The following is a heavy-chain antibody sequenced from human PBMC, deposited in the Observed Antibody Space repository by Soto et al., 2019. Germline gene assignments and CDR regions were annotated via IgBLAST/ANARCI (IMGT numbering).Heavy chain of an antibody. D-gene: IGHD2-15*01. J-gene: IGHJ5*02. V-gene: IGHV4-39*01. CDR1: GGSISSSSYY. CDR3: ARREGYCSGGSCYRWFDP. Sequence: QLQLQESGPGLVKPSETLSLTCTVSGGSISSSSYYWGWIRQPPGKGLEWIGSIYYSGSTYYNPSLKSRVTISVDTSKNQFSLKLSSVTAADTAVYYWARREGYCSGGSCYRWFDPWGQGTLVTVSS. CDR2: IYYSGST.